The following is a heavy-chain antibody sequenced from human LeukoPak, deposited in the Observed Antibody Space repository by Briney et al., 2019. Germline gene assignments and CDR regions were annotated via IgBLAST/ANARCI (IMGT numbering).Heavy chain of an antibody. V-gene: IGHV4-30-4*01. CDR2: IYYSGST. Sequence: IPSQTLSLTCTVSGGSISSGDYYWSWIRQPPGKGLEWIGYIYYSGSTNYNPSLKSRVTISVDTSKNQFSLKLSSVTAADTAVYYCARVSVLWFGDFDYWGQGTLVTVSS. D-gene: IGHD3-10*01. CDR3: ARVSVLWFGDFDY. CDR1: GGSISSGDYY. J-gene: IGHJ4*02.